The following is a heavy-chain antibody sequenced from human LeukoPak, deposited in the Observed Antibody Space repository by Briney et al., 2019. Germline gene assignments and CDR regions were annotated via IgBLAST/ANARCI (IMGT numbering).Heavy chain of an antibody. Sequence: PGRSLRLSCAASGFSSCGMHWVRQAPGKGLELVAGIWYDESNKYYADSVKGRFTISRDNSRNTMYLQMNSLRAEDTAVYYCARDGFSSSWYGRALDYWGQGTLVTVSS. CDR2: IWYDESNK. V-gene: IGHV3-33*01. CDR1: GFSSCG. J-gene: IGHJ4*02. D-gene: IGHD6-13*01. CDR3: ARDGFSSSWYGRALDY.